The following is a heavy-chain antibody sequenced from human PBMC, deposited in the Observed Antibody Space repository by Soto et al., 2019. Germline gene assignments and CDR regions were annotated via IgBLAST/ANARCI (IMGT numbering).Heavy chain of an antibody. CDR3: ARDRLYDSITYYYNYGMDV. V-gene: IGHV3-30-3*01. D-gene: IGHD3-22*01. CDR1: GFTFSSYA. Sequence: QVQLVESGGGVVQPGRSLRLSCAASGFTFSSYAMHWVRQAPGKGLEWVAVISYDGSNKYYADSVKGRFTISRDNSKNTLYLQMNSLSAEDTAVYYCARDRLYDSITYYYNYGMDVWRQGTTVTVSS. CDR2: ISYDGSNK. J-gene: IGHJ6*02.